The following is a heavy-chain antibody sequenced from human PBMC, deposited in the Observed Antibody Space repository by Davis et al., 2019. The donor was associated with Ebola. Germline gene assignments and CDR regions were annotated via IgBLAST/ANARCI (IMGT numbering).Heavy chain of an antibody. J-gene: IGHJ6*02. CDR1: GFTFSSYS. CDR2: ISSSSSYI. CDR3: ASVVPAAIYYYYGMDV. Sequence: GESLKISCAASGFTFSSYSMNWVRQAPGKGLEWVSSISSSSSYIYYADSVKGRFTISRDNAKNSLYLQMNSLRAEDTAVYYCASVVPAAIYYYYGMDVWGQGTTVTVSS. V-gene: IGHV3-21*01. D-gene: IGHD2-2*01.